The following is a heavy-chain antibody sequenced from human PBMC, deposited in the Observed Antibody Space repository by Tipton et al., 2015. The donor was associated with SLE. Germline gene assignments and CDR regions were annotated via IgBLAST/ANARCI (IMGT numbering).Heavy chain of an antibody. Sequence: TLSLTCTVSGYSITSGYSWGWIRQPPGKGLEWIGSLYHRQPTYYNPSLSSRVTISVDTSKNQFSLNLTSVTAADTAVYYCARHPLGFYFDYWGQGALVSVSS. V-gene: IGHV4-38-2*02. CDR3: ARHPLGFYFDY. CDR2: LYHRQPT. CDR1: GYSITSGYS. J-gene: IGHJ4*02.